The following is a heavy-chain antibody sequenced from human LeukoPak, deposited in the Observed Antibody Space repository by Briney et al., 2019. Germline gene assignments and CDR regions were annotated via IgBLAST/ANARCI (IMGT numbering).Heavy chain of an antibody. J-gene: IGHJ3*02. V-gene: IGHV4-34*01. CDR2: INHSGST. CDR3: ARERGYSYGYYAFDI. Sequence: SETLSLTCAVYGGSFSGYYWSWIRQPPGKGLEWIGEINHSGSTNYNPSLKSRVTISVDTSKNQFSLKLSSLTAADTAVYYCARERGYSYGYYAFDIWGQGTMVTVSS. D-gene: IGHD5-18*01. CDR1: GGSFSGYY.